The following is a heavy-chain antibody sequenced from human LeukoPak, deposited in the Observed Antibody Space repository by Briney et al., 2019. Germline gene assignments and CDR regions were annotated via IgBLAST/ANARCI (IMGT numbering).Heavy chain of an antibody. CDR2: ISSSSSYI. CDR3: AYYHVNEEPPTF. Sequence: GGSLRLSCAASGFTFSSYSMNWVRQAPGKGLEWVSSISSSSSYIYYADSVKGRFTASRDNSKNMLYLQMNSLIAEDTAVYYCAYYHVNEEPPTFWGQGTLVTVSS. J-gene: IGHJ4*02. V-gene: IGHV3-21*01. D-gene: IGHD1-1*01. CDR1: GFTFSSYS.